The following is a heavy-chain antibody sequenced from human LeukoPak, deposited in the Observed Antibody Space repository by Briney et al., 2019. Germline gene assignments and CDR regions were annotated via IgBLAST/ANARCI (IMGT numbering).Heavy chain of an antibody. CDR1: GGSVNSGSYY. J-gene: IGHJ4*02. Sequence: SETLSLTCTVSGGSVNSGSYYWSWIRQPPGKGLEWIGEINHSGSTNYNPSLKSRVSISVDTSKNQFSLKLTSVTAADTAVYYCATRGDWGQGTLVTVSS. V-gene: IGHV4-39*07. CDR3: ATRGD. CDR2: INHSGST.